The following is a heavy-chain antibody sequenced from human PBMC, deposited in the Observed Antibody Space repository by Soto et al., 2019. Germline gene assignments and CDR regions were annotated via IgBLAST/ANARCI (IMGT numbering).Heavy chain of an antibody. V-gene: IGHV1-46*03. J-gene: IGHJ6*02. D-gene: IGHD2-21*02. Sequence: ASVPVSCKASGYTFPSYYMHWVRQAPGQGLEWVGIINPSGGSTSYAQKLQCRVTMTRDTSPSTVYMELSSLRSEDTAVYYGARAYCGGDSDGNHYYYYYGMDVWGQGTTVTVSS. CDR1: GYTFPSYY. CDR3: ARAYCGGDSDGNHYYYYYGMDV. CDR2: INPSGGST.